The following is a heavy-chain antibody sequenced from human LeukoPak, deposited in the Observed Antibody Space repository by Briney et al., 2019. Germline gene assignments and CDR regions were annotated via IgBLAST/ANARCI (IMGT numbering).Heavy chain of an antibody. CDR3: ARGEGYIVVVTAIPYDAFDI. J-gene: IGHJ3*02. V-gene: IGHV1-18*01. D-gene: IGHD2-21*02. CDR1: GYTFTSYG. CDR2: ISAYNGNT. Sequence: PGASVKVSCKASGYTFTSYGISWVRQAPGQGLEWMGWISAYNGNTNYAQKLQGRVTMTTDTSTSTAYMELRSLRSDDTAVYYCARGEGYIVVVTAIPYDAFDIWGQGTMVTVSS.